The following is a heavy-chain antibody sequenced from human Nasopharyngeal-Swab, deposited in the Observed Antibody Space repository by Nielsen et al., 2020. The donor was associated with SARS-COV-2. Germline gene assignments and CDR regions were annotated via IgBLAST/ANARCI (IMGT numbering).Heavy chain of an antibody. J-gene: IGHJ5*02. CDR2: ISSSGSTI. V-gene: IGHV3-11*04. Sequence: WVRQPPGKGLEWVSYISSSGSTIYYADSVKGRFTISRDNAKNSLYLQMNSLRAEDTAVYYCARDPLMTGAGYGPNNWFDPWGQGTLVTVSS. CDR3: ARDPLMTGAGYGPNNWFDP. D-gene: IGHD5-18*01.